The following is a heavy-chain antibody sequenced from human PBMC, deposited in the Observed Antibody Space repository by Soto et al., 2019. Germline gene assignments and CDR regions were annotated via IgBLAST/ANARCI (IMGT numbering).Heavy chain of an antibody. J-gene: IGHJ6*02. D-gene: IGHD3-10*01. V-gene: IGHV3-9*01. CDR1: GFTFDDYA. CDR2: ISWNSGSI. CDR3: AKDAITMVRGVISYYGMDV. Sequence: EVQLVESGGGLVQPGRSLRLSCAASGFTFDDYAMHWVRQAPGKGLEWVSGISWNSGSIGYADSVKGRFTISRDNAKNSLYLQRNSLRAEDTALYYCAKDAITMVRGVISYYGMDVWGQGTTVTVSS.